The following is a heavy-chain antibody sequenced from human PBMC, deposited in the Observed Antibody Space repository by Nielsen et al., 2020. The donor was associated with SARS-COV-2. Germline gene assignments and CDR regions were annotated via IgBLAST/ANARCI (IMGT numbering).Heavy chain of an antibody. CDR3: ARAVVGVAGFFGY. J-gene: IGHJ4*02. V-gene: IGHV3-53*01. Sequence: GESLKISCTTSGFTFNQFDMHWLRQRPGKGLEWVSVIYRDGTTYYADSVKGRFTISRDNSKNTVYLQMNSLRGEDTAMYYCARAVVGVAGFFGYWGQGILVTVSS. D-gene: IGHD6-19*01. CDR1: GFTFNQFD. CDR2: IYRDGTT.